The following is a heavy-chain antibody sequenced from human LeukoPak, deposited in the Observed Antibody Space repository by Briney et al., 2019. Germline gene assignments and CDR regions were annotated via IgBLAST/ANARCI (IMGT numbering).Heavy chain of an antibody. CDR1: GFTFSSNP. CDR2: ISGSGGST. J-gene: IGHJ4*02. CDR3: ARGGGDCGGDCFYYFAY. Sequence: GGSLRLSCAASGFTFSSNPMAWVRQAPGKGLEWVSSISGSGGSTFFADSVKGRFAISRDNSKNTLYLQMNSLRAEDTAVYYCARGGGDCGGDCFYYFAYWGQGTLVTVSS. V-gene: IGHV3-23*01. D-gene: IGHD2-21*02.